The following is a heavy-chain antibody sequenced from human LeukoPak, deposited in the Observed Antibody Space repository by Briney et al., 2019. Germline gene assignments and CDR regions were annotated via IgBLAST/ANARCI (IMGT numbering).Heavy chain of an antibody. Sequence: SETLSLTCVVYGGSFSGYYWSWIRQPPGKGLEWIGEINHSGSTNYNPSLKSRVTISVDTSKNQFSLKLSSVTAADTAVYYCARGGPDSSSYWGQGTLVTVSS. CDR3: ARGGPDSSSY. CDR2: INHSGST. J-gene: IGHJ4*02. D-gene: IGHD6-6*01. CDR1: GGSFSGYY. V-gene: IGHV4-34*01.